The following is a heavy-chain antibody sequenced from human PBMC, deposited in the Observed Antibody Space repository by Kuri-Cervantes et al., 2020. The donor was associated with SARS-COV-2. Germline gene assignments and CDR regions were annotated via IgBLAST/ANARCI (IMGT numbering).Heavy chain of an antibody. CDR3: ARDGGIAAATSEGAFDI. V-gene: IGHV1-18*01. J-gene: IGHJ3*02. Sequence: AAVKVSCKASGYTFTSYGISWVRQAPGQGLEWMGWISAYNGNTNYAQKLQGRVTMTTDTSTSTAYMELRSLRSDDTALYYCARDGGIAAATSEGAFDIWGQGTMVTGSS. CDR2: ISAYNGNT. D-gene: IGHD6-13*01. CDR1: GYTFTSYG.